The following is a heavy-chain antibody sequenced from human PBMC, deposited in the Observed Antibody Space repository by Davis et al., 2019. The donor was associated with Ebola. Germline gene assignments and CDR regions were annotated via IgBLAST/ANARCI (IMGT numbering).Heavy chain of an antibody. CDR1: GFTFSNFG. CDR2: ISYDGINK. Sequence: PGGSLRLSCTASGFTFSNFGMHWFRQAPGKGLEWVALISYDGINKFYADSMRGRVTISRDNSKNTLYLQVNSLTTEDSAVFFCAKTTGTNYFFHYSYMDVWGKGTTVSVSS. CDR3: AKTTGTNYFFHYSYMDV. J-gene: IGHJ6*03. V-gene: IGHV3-30*18. D-gene: IGHD1-1*01.